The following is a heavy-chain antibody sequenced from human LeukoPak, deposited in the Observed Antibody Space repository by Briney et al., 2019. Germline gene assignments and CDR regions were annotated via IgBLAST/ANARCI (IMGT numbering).Heavy chain of an antibody. V-gene: IGHV1-69*05. CDR1: GGTFSSYA. J-gene: IGHJ4*02. CDR3: ARDRDYYYDSSGYSFDY. Sequence: SVKVSCKASGGTFSSYAISWVRQASGQGLEWMGGIIPIFGTANYAQKFQGRVTITTDESTSTAYMELSSLRSEDTAVYYCARDRDYYYDSSGYSFDYWGQGTLVTVSS. CDR2: IIPIFGTA. D-gene: IGHD3-22*01.